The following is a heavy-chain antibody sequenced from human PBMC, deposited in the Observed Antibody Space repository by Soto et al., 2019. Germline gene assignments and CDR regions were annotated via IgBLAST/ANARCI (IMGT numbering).Heavy chain of an antibody. V-gene: IGHV4-34*01. CDR2: INHSGST. CDR3: ARGYYYGSGSYYNLRRWFDP. Sequence: PSETLSLTCAVYGGSFSGYYWSWIRQPPGKGLEWIGEINHSGSTNYNPSLKSRVTISVDTSKNQFSLKLSSVTAADTAVYYCARGYYYGSGSYYNLRRWFDPWGQGTLVTVSS. D-gene: IGHD3-10*01. J-gene: IGHJ5*02. CDR1: GGSFSGYY.